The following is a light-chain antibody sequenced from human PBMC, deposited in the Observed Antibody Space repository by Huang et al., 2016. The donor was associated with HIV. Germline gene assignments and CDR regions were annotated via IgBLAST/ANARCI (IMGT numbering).Light chain of an antibody. V-gene: IGKV3-15*01. Sequence: ERVMTQSPATLSVSLGERATLSCRASQYVSSNLAWYQQKPGQAPRLLIYGASPRVTDIPARFSGSGSGIEFTLTISSLQSEDFAVYYCQQYNNWPRTFGQGTKLEIK. CDR2: GAS. CDR1: QYVSSN. J-gene: IGKJ2*01. CDR3: QQYNNWPRT.